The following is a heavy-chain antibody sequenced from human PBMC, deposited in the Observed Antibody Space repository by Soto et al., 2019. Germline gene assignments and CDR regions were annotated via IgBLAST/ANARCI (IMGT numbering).Heavy chain of an antibody. CDR2: INTYDGNT. Sequence: ASVKVSCKSSGYTFTSYGISWVRQAPGQGLEWMGWINTYDGNTKYAQKLQGRVSMTTDTSTSTAYMELRSLRSDDTAVYYCAREIDSNGPHAGVWGQGTLVTVSS. CDR3: AREIDSNGPHAGV. D-gene: IGHD3-22*01. CDR1: GYTFTSYG. J-gene: IGHJ4*02. V-gene: IGHV1-18*01.